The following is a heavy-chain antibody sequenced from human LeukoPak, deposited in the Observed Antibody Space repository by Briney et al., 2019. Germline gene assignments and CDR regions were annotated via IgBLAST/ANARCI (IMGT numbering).Heavy chain of an antibody. CDR3: ARGALGLRLGELSLYFDH. CDR2: ISSSGSTI. D-gene: IGHD3-16*02. Sequence: GGSLRLSCAASGFTFSSYEMNWVRQAPGKGLEWVSYISSSGSTIYYADSVKGRFTISRDNAKNSLYLQMNSLRAEDTAVYYCARGALGLRLGELSLYFDHWGQGTLVTVSS. V-gene: IGHV3-48*03. J-gene: IGHJ4*02. CDR1: GFTFSSYE.